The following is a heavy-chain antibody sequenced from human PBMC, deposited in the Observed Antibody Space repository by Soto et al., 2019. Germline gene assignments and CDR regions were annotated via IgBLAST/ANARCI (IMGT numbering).Heavy chain of an antibody. J-gene: IGHJ4*02. CDR2: IYNGGGNT. CDR1: GDSSTGYHYY. Sequence: PSETLSLTCTVSGDSSTGYHYYWGWIRQAQGKGLEWVGSIYNGGGNTYYSPSLKSRVTISVDTSNNQFFLRLNSVTATDTAVYFCAGGSSSAWIDFWGQGTLVTVSS. CDR3: AGGSSSAWIDF. V-gene: IGHV4-39*01. D-gene: IGHD6-25*01.